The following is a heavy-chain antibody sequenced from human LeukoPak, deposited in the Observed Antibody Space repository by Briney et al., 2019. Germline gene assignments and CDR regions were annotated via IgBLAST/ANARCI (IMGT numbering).Heavy chain of an antibody. Sequence: GGSLRLSCAASGFTFSSYAMHWVRQAPGKGLEYVSAISSNGGSTYYANSVKGRFTISRDNSKNTLYLQMGSLRAEDMAVYYCARVAYDFWSGYLLGLDYWGQGTLVTVSS. D-gene: IGHD3-3*01. CDR1: GFTFSSYA. J-gene: IGHJ4*02. CDR2: ISSNGGST. V-gene: IGHV3-64*01. CDR3: ARVAYDFWSGYLLGLDY.